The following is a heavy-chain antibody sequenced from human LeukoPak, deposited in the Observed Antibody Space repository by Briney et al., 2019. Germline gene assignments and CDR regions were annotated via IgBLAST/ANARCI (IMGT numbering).Heavy chain of an antibody. J-gene: IGHJ4*02. D-gene: IGHD5-12*01. V-gene: IGHV3-21*01. CDR1: GFTFSSYS. CDR2: ISSSSSYI. Sequence: RGSLRLSCAASGFTFSSYSMNWVRQAPGKGLEWVSSISSSSSYIYYADSVKGRFTISRDNAKNSLYLQMNSLRAEDTAVYYCARDGVATTDYGGQGTLVTVSS. CDR3: ARDGVATTDY.